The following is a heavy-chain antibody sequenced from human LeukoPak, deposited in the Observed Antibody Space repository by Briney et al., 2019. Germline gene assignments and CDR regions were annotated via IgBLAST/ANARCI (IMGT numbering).Heavy chain of an antibody. CDR3: ARDPSLTTGDYSDAFDI. V-gene: IGHV3-30-3*01. J-gene: IGHJ3*02. D-gene: IGHD4-17*01. CDR2: ISYDGSNK. Sequence: PGGSLRLSCAASGFTFSSYAMHWVRQAPGKGLEWVAVISYDGSNKYYADSVKGRFTISRDNSKNTLYLQMNSLRAEDTAAYYCARDPSLTTGDYSDAFDIWGQGTMVTVSS. CDR1: GFTFSSYA.